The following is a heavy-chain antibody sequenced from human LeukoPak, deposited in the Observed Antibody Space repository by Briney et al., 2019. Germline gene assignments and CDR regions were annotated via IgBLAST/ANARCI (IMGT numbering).Heavy chain of an antibody. CDR2: IRSKANSYAT. CDR1: GFTFSNAW. J-gene: IGHJ3*02. Sequence: PGGSLRLSCAASGFTFSNAWMSWVRQASGKGLEWVGRIRSKANSYATAYAASVKGRFTISRDDSKNTAYLQMNSLKTEDTAVYYCTSRQWLSNDAFDIWGQGTMVTVSS. V-gene: IGHV3-73*01. D-gene: IGHD3-22*01. CDR3: TSRQWLSNDAFDI.